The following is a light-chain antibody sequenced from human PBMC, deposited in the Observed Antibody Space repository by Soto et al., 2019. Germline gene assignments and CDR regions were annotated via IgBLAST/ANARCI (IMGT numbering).Light chain of an antibody. CDR1: QSVKSSY. J-gene: IGKJ1*01. CDR3: QKYGSYSEA. CDR2: GAS. Sequence: EIVLTQSPGTLSLSPGERATLSCRGSQSVKSSYLAWHQQRPGQAPRILIYGASSRATGIPDRFSGSGSGTDLNLTISRLEPEDCAVYYCQKYGSYSEAFGQGTKVDIK. V-gene: IGKV3-20*01.